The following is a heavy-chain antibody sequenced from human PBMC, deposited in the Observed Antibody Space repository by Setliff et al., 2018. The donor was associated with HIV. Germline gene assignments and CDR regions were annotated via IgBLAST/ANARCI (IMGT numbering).Heavy chain of an antibody. CDR1: GFNFNTDW. CDR2: IFPGDSGT. D-gene: IGHD4-17*01. J-gene: IGHJ6*03. Sequence: GESLKISCTGSGFNFNTDWIVWVRQIPGKGLEWMGSIFPGDSGTRYSPSFQDQVTISVDKSISTAYLQWRSLKASDTAFYYCASLRGDYVGQYYYYMDIWGKGTTVTVS. V-gene: IGHV5-51*01. CDR3: ASLRGDYVGQYYYYMDI.